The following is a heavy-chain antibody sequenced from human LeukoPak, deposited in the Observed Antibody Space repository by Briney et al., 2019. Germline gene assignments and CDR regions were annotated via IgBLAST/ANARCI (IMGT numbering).Heavy chain of an antibody. CDR1: GGTISSYY. V-gene: IGHV4-4*09. CDR3: ARHGNDLHGAFDI. D-gene: IGHD1-1*01. Sequence: SETLSFTGTGSGGTISSYYWSWIRQPPGKGLEWIGYIYTSGSTNYNPSLKSRITISVDTTKNQFSLKLSSVTAADTAVYYCARHGNDLHGAFDIWGQGTMVTVSS. CDR2: IYTSGST. J-gene: IGHJ3*02.